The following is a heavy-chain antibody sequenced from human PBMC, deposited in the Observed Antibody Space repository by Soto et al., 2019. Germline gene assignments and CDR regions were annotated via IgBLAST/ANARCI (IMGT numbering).Heavy chain of an antibody. Sequence: ASVKVSCKASGYTFTSYYMHWVRQAPGQGLEWMGIINPSGGSTSYAQKFQGRVNMTRDTSTSTVYMELSSLRSEDTAVYYCATEGTDIVVVPAANDAFDIWGQGTMVTVS. V-gene: IGHV1-46*03. CDR2: INPSGGST. CDR1: GYTFTSYY. D-gene: IGHD2-2*01. CDR3: ATEGTDIVVVPAANDAFDI. J-gene: IGHJ3*02.